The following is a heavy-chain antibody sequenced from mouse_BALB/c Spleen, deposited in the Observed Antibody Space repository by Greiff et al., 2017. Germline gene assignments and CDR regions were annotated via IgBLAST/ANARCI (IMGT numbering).Heavy chain of an antibody. CDR2: ISNGGGST. CDR1: GFTFSSYT. CDR3: ARQGTGAWFAY. Sequence: EVMLVESGGGLVQPGGSLKLSCAASGFTFSSYTMSWVRQTPEKRLEWVAYISNGGGSTYYPDTVKGRFTISRDNAKNTLYLQMSSLKSEDTAMYYCARQGTGAWFAYWGQGTLVTVSA. J-gene: IGHJ3*01. D-gene: IGHD3-3*01. V-gene: IGHV5-12-2*01.